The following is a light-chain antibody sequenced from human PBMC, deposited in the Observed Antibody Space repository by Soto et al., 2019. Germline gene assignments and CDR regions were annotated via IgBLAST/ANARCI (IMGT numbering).Light chain of an antibody. CDR1: QSVSSGY. CDR3: QQYGSSLIT. J-gene: IGKJ5*01. V-gene: IGKV3-20*01. Sequence: EIVLTQSPGTLSLSPGERATLSCKASQSVSSGYLVWYQQKLGQAPRLLIYGASSRATGIPDRFSGSGSGTDFTLTISGLEPEDFAVYYCQQYGSSLITFGQGTRLEI. CDR2: GAS.